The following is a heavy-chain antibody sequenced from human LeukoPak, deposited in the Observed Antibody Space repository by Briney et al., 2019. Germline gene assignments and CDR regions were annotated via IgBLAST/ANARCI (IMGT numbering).Heavy chain of an antibody. D-gene: IGHD4-17*01. Sequence: GGSLRLSCAASGFTFSSYGMHWVRQAPGKGLGWVAFIRYDGSNKYYADSVKGRFTISRDNSKNTLYLQMNSLRAEDTAVYYCANLHDYGDSNDAFDIWGQGTMVTVSS. CDR2: IRYDGSNK. CDR3: ANLHDYGDSNDAFDI. V-gene: IGHV3-30*02. J-gene: IGHJ3*02. CDR1: GFTFSSYG.